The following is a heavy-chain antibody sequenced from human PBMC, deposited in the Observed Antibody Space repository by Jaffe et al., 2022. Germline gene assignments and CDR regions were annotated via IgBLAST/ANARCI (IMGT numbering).Heavy chain of an antibody. Sequence: EVQLLESGGGLVQPGGSLRLSCAASGFTFSSYAMSWVRQAPGKGLEWVSAISGSGGSTYYADSVKGRFTISRDNSKNTLYLQMNSLRAEDTAVYYCAKDGNEQQLVLGDAFDIWGQGTMVTVSS. J-gene: IGHJ3*02. CDR2: ISGSGGST. V-gene: IGHV3-23*01. CDR3: AKDGNEQQLVLGDAFDI. CDR1: GFTFSSYA. D-gene: IGHD6-13*01.